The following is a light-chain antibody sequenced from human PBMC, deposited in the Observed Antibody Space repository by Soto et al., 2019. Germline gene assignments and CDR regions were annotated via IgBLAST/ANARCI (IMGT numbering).Light chain of an antibody. J-gene: IGLJ3*02. V-gene: IGLV1-47*02. CDR2: SNN. CDR3: AAWDDSMSGVV. CDR1: TSNLGSNF. Sequence: QSVLTQPPSASGAPGQRVTISCSGSTSNLGSNFVYWYQQLPGAAPKLLISSNNERPSGVPDRFSGSKSGTSASLAISGLRSEDDADYHCAAWDDSMSGVVFGGGTKLTVL.